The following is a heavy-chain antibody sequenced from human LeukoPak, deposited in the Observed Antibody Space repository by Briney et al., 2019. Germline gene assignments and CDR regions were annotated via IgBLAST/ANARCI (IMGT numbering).Heavy chain of an antibody. CDR1: GFTFSSYW. CDR2: MKGDGSEI. CDR3: ARPAYTAAYDL. D-gene: IGHD3-16*01. J-gene: IGHJ3*01. V-gene: IGHV3-7*01. Sequence: GGSLRLSCAASGFTFSSYWMHWVRQAPGKGLEWVANMKGDGSEIHYVDSVKGRFTISRDNAKNSLYLQMNYLRAEGTAVYYCARPAYTAAYDLWGQGTMVTVSS.